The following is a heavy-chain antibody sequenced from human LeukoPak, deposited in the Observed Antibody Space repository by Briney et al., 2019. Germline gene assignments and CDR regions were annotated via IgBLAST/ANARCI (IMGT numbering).Heavy chain of an antibody. CDR3: ARDPGNYGSGSYRTKNWLDP. J-gene: IGHJ5*02. CDR2: IIPILGIA. CDR1: GGTFSSYA. Sequence: SVKVSCKASGGTFSSYAISWVRQAPGQGLEWMGRIIPILGIANYAQKFQGRVTITADKSTSTAYMELSSLRSEDTAVYYCARDPGNYGSGSYRTKNWLDPWGQGTLVTVSS. D-gene: IGHD3-10*01. V-gene: IGHV1-69*04.